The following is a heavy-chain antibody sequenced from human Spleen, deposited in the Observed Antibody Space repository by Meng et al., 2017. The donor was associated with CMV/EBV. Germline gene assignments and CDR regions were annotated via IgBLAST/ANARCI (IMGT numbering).Heavy chain of an antibody. CDR1: DGTFRPYA. J-gene: IGHJ4*02. CDR2: IIPIHATT. Sequence: CKRSDGTFRPYAVAWVRQAPGQGLEWMGRIIPIHATTNYAQKFRGRLTITADQSTGTAYMELSSLRSEDAAFYYCARSCNGNTCPFDFWGRGTLVTVSS. D-gene: IGHD2/OR15-2a*01. V-gene: IGHV1-69*11. CDR3: ARSCNGNTCPFDF.